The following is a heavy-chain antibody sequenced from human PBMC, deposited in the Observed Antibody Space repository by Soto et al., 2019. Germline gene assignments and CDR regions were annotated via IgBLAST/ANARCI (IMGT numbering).Heavy chain of an antibody. CDR2: IYATGTT. Sequence: TLRLSCTVPGASISGFYWSWIRKSAGKGLEWIGRIYATGTTDYNPSLKSRVMMSVDTSKKQFSLKLRSVTAADTAVYYCVRDGTKTLREWFDPWGQGISVTVSS. CDR1: GASISGFY. J-gene: IGHJ5*02. V-gene: IGHV4-4*07. CDR3: VRDGTKTLREWFDP. D-gene: IGHD1-1*01.